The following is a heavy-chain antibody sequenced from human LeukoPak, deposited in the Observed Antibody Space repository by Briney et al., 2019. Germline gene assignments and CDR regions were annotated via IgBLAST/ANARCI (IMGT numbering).Heavy chain of an antibody. Sequence: GGSLRLSCAATGFTISSSATTWVRQAPGKGLDWVSTITRTGSNTFYADSVKGRFTISRDNSNNTLYLQMNSLRVEDTAIYFCAKDMGGRLGPWGQAPLVTVPS. V-gene: IGHV3-23*01. CDR3: AKDMGGRLGP. CDR1: GFTISSSA. J-gene: IGHJ5*02. D-gene: IGHD1-26*01. CDR2: ITRTGSNT.